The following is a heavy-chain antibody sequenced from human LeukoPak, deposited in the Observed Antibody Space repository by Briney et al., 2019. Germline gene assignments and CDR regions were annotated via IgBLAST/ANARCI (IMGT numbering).Heavy chain of an antibody. D-gene: IGHD3-22*01. Sequence: GGSLRLSCAASGFTFSSYAMHWVRQAPGKGLEWVAVISYDGSNKYYADSVKGRFTISRDNSKNTLYLQMNSLRAEDTAVYYCAKIPKRITMIIVVITYYFDYWGQGTLVTVSS. CDR2: ISYDGSNK. J-gene: IGHJ4*02. CDR3: AKIPKRITMIIVVITYYFDY. V-gene: IGHV3-30-3*02. CDR1: GFTFSSYA.